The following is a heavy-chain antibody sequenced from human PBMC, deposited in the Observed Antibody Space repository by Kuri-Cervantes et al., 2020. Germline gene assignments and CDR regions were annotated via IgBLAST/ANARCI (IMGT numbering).Heavy chain of an antibody. CDR1: GSTFSSYS. D-gene: IGHD3-22*01. CDR3: AKYLVDSSGYYYTGFDY. V-gene: IGHV3-21*04. J-gene: IGHJ4*02. Sequence: GESLKISCAASGSTFSSYSMNWVRQAPGKGLEWVSSISSSSSYIYYADAVKGRFTISRDNSKNTLYLQMNSLRAEDTAVYYCAKYLVDSSGYYYTGFDYWGQGTLVTVSS. CDR2: ISSSSSYI.